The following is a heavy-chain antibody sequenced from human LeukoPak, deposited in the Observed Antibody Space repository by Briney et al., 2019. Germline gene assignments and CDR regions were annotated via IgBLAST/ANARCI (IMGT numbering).Heavy chain of an antibody. Sequence: GGSLRLSCAASGFTFSSYSMNWVRQAPGKGLEWVSYISSSSSTIYYADSVKGRFTISRDNAKNSLYLQMNSLRAEDTAVYYCARVKRYFDWLLKPPLRLTTDYGMDAWGQGTTVTVSS. CDR1: GFTFSSYS. CDR3: ARVKRYFDWLLKPPLRLTTDYGMDA. J-gene: IGHJ6*02. CDR2: ISSSSSTI. D-gene: IGHD3-9*01. V-gene: IGHV3-48*01.